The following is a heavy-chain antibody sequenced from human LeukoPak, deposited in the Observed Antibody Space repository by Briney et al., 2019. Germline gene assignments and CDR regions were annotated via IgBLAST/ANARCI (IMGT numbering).Heavy chain of an antibody. D-gene: IGHD5-12*01. V-gene: IGHV3-23*01. CDR3: ARDHSSGYDPGLSFDY. CDR2: ISGSGGST. CDR1: GLTFSSYA. J-gene: IGHJ4*02. Sequence: GGSLRLSCAASGLTFSSYAMSWVRQAPGKGLEWVSAISGSGGSTYYADSVKGRFTISRDNSKNTLYLQMNSLRAEDTAVYYCARDHSSGYDPGLSFDYWGQGTLVTVSS.